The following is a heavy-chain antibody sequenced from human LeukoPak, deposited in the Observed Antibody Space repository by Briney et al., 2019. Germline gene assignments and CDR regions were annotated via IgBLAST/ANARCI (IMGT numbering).Heavy chain of an antibody. Sequence: SETLSLTCTVSGGSISSYYWSWVRQPPGKGLEWVGYIYYSGSTNYNPSLKSRVTISVDTSKNQFSLKLSSVTAADTAVYYCARRITIFGVVDYWGQGTLVTVSS. CDR3: ARRITIFGVVDY. J-gene: IGHJ4*02. CDR2: IYYSGST. V-gene: IGHV4-59*01. CDR1: GGSISSYY. D-gene: IGHD3-3*01.